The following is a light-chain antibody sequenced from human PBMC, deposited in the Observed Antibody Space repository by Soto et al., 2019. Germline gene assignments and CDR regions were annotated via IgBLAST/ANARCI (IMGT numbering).Light chain of an antibody. Sequence: DIQMPQSPSSLSAGVGDRFPITCRASQNIRSSLCWYKQKPGKAPKLLISGVSNLQSGVPSRFSGSGSGTDFTLTISSLQADDFATYYCQQYHTDWTFGQGTKVDIK. CDR2: GVS. J-gene: IGKJ1*01. V-gene: IGKV1-39*01. CDR1: QNIRSS. CDR3: QQYHTDWT.